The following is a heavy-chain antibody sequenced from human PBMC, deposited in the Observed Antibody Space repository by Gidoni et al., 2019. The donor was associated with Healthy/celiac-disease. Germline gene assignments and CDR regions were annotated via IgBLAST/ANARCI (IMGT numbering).Heavy chain of an antibody. J-gene: IGHJ5*02. CDR3: ARTGEEQWLVGNPYNWFDP. CDR2: IKQDGSEK. D-gene: IGHD6-19*01. V-gene: IGHV3-7*01. CDR1: GFTFSSYR. Sequence: EVQLVESGGGLVQPGGSLRLSCAASGFTFSSYRLSWVRQAPGKGLEWVANIKQDGSEKYYVDSVKGRFTISRDNAKNSLYLQMNSLRAEDTAVYYCARTGEEQWLVGNPYNWFDPWGQGTLVTVSS.